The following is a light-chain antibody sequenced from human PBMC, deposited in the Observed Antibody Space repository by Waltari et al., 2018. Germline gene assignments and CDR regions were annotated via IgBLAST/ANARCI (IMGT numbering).Light chain of an antibody. CDR2: AAS. V-gene: IGKV1-39*01. Sequence: DIQMTQSPSSLSASVGDRVTITCRASQTSSRYLNWYQQKPGKAPKGLSYAASTLQSGVPLRFSGSGSGTDFNVTISSLQPEDFATYYCQQSYSTPWTFGQGTKVE. J-gene: IGKJ1*01. CDR1: QTSSRY. CDR3: QQSYSTPWT.